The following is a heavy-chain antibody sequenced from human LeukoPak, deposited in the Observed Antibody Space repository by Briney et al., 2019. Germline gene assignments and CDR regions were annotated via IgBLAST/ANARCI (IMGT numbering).Heavy chain of an antibody. V-gene: IGHV4-39*01. CDR2: IYYSGST. D-gene: IGHD6-13*01. J-gene: IGHJ4*02. Sequence: SETLSLTCTVSGGSISSSSYYWGWIRQPPGKGLEWIGSIYYSGSTYYNPSLKSRVTISVDTSKNQFSLKLSPVTAADTAVYYCARFDLEAAAGTYIDYWGQGTLVTVSS. CDR1: GGSISSSSYY. CDR3: ARFDLEAAAGTYIDY.